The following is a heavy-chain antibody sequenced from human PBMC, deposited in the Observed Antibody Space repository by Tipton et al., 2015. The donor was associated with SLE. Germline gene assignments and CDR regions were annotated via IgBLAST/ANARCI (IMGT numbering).Heavy chain of an antibody. V-gene: IGHV4-61*01. CDR1: GGSISSGSYS. CDR3: ARTLGAIAHTVYDAFDI. Sequence: TLSLPCTVSGGSISSGSYSWSWIRQHPGKGLEWIGYIHYSGTTNDNPSLKRRVTMSVDMSKNQFSLRLTPVTAADTAVYYCARTLGAIAHTVYDAFDIWGQGKMVTVSS. J-gene: IGHJ3*02. CDR2: IHYSGTT. D-gene: IGHD1-26*01.